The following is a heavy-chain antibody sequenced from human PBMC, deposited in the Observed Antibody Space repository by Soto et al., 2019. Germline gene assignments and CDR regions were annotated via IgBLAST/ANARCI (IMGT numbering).Heavy chain of an antibody. J-gene: IGHJ4*02. CDR3: ATMTTVTSDS. D-gene: IGHD4-4*01. Sequence: EVQLVESGGGLVKPGGSLRLSCAASGFTFSSYSMNWVRQAPGKWLEWVSSISSSSSYIYYADSVKGRFTISRDNAKNSLYLQMNSLRAEDTAVYYCATMTTVTSDSWGQGTLVTVSS. V-gene: IGHV3-21*01. CDR1: GFTFSSYS. CDR2: ISSSSSYI.